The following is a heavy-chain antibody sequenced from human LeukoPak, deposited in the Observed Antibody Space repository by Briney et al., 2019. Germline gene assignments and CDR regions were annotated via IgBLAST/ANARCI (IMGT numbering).Heavy chain of an antibody. CDR1: GFTFSSYW. Sequence: GGSLRLSCAASGFTFSSYWMSWVRQAPGKGLEWVANIEKDGSDKYYVDSVEGRFTISRDNAKNSVYLQMSSLRAEDSAVYYCARSVWPEDYWGQGTLVTVSS. V-gene: IGHV3-7*01. D-gene: IGHD2-21*01. CDR3: ARSVWPEDY. CDR2: IEKDGSDK. J-gene: IGHJ4*02.